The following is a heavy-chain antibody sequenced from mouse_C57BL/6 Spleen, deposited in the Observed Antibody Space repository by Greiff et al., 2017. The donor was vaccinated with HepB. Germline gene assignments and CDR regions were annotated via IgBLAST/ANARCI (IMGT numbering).Heavy chain of an antibody. CDR2: ISYDGSN. CDR1: GYSITSGYY. J-gene: IGHJ2*01. D-gene: IGHD3-3*01. V-gene: IGHV3-6*01. Sequence: DVKLQESGPGLVKPSQSLSLTCSVTGYSITSGYYWNWIRQFPGNKLEWMGYISYDGSNNYNPSLKNRISITRDTSKNQFFLKLNSVTTEDTATYYCARGGPGLDYWGQGTTLTVSS. CDR3: ARGGPGLDY.